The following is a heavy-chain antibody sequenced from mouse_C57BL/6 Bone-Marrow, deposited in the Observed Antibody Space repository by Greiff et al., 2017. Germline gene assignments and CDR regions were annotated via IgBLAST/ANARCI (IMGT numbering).Heavy chain of an antibody. CDR1: GFTFSSYA. D-gene: IGHD2-4*01. J-gene: IGHJ4*01. CDR2: ISDGGSYA. CDR3: ARYDYDGMDY. Sequence: EVMLVESGGGLVKPGGSLKLSCAASGFTFSSYAMSWVRQTPEKRLEWVATISDGGSYAYYPDKVKGRFTISRDNATNNLYLQMSHLKSEDTAMYYCARYDYDGMDYWGQGTSVTVSS. V-gene: IGHV5-4*03.